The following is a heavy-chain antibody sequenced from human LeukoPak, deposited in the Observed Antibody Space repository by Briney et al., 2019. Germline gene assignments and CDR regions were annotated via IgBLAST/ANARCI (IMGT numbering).Heavy chain of an antibody. J-gene: IGHJ4*02. V-gene: IGHV1-2*02. CDR3: ANLKILFDY. CDR2: INPNSGGT. Sequence: GSVKVSCKASGYTFSGYYMHWVRQAPGQGLEWMGWINPNSGGTNYAKKLQRRVTLTRDTSISTAYMELSRLRPDDTCEYYRANLKILFDYWGQGTLVPVSS. CDR1: GYTFSGYY.